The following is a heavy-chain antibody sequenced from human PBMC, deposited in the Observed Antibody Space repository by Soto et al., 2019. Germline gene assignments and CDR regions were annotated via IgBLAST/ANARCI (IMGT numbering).Heavy chain of an antibody. J-gene: IGHJ5*02. CDR1: GGSIDSYY. V-gene: IGHV4-59*12. D-gene: IGHD3-16*02. Sequence: PSETLSLTCTIFGGSIDSYYWSWIRQAPGKGLEWIVHISDRGTTTYNPSLGSRVTVSVDTSRNLFSLKLSSVTVADTAVYFCARDRWTSRANWFDPWGPGTLVTVSS. CDR3: ARDRWTSRANWFDP. CDR2: ISDRGTT.